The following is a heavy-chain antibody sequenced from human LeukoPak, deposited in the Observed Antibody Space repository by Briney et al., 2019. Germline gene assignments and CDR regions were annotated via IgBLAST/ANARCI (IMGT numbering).Heavy chain of an antibody. CDR2: INPSGGST. D-gene: IGHD2-2*01. Sequence: GASVKVSCKASEYIFTSYYMHWVRQAPGQGLEWMGIINPSGGSTSYAQKFQGRVTMTRDTSTSTVYMELSSLRSEDTAVYYCARGYCSSTSCYPSDYWGQGTLVTVSS. J-gene: IGHJ4*02. CDR1: EYIFTSYY. V-gene: IGHV1-46*01. CDR3: ARGYCSSTSCYPSDY.